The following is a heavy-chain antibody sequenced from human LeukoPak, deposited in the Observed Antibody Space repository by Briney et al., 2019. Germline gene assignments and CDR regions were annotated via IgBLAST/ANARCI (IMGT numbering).Heavy chain of an antibody. V-gene: IGHV3-30*02. CDR2: IRYDGSNK. CDR1: GFTFSSYG. J-gene: IGHJ4*02. CDR3: ARRAGAYSHPYDY. Sequence: HPGGSLRLSCAASGFTFSSYGMHWVRQAPGKGLEWVAFIRYDGSNKYHADSVKGRFTISRDNSKNTLYLQMNSLRAEDTAVYYCARRAGAYSHPYDYWGQGTLVTVSS. D-gene: IGHD4/OR15-4a*01.